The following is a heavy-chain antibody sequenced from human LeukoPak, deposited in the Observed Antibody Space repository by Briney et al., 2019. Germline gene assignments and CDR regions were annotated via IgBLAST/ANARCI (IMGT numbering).Heavy chain of an antibody. CDR1: GFTFSGYW. Sequence: PGGSLRLSCAAPGFTFSGYWMSWVRQAPGKGLEWVANIKQDGSEKYYVDSVKGRFTISRDNAKNSLYLQMNSLRAEDTAVYYCARLFDDFWSGYTYYYYYYYMDVWGKGTTVTVSS. V-gene: IGHV3-7*01. J-gene: IGHJ6*03. D-gene: IGHD3-3*01. CDR2: IKQDGSEK. CDR3: ARLFDDFWSGYTYYYYYYYMDV.